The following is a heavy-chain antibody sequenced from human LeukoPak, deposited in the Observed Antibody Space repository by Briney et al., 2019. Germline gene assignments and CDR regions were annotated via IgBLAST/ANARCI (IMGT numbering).Heavy chain of an antibody. V-gene: IGHV3-7*01. Sequence: GGSLRLSCLASGFTFNRYWMSWVRHAPGKGLEWVANIKQDENQENYLDSVRGRFTISRDNAKHSLYLHVNSLRVEDSALYYCVRDRDSGYDSLYYYYYMDVWGRGTTVTVSS. CDR2: IKQDENQE. CDR1: GFTFNRYW. D-gene: IGHD5-12*01. CDR3: VRDRDSGYDSLYYYYYMDV. J-gene: IGHJ6*03.